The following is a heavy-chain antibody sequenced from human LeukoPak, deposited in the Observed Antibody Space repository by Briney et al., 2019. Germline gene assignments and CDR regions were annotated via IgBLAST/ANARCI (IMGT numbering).Heavy chain of an antibody. CDR2: IGTAGDT. CDR3: ARERCGGDCNDAFDI. V-gene: IGHV3-13*01. CDR1: GFTFSRYD. Sequence: GGSLRLSCAASGFTFSRYDMHWVRQATGKGLEWVSAIGTAGDTYYPGSVKGRFTISRENAKNSLYLQMNSLRAGDTAVYYCARERCGGDCNDAFDIWGQGTMVTVSS. J-gene: IGHJ3*02. D-gene: IGHD2-21*02.